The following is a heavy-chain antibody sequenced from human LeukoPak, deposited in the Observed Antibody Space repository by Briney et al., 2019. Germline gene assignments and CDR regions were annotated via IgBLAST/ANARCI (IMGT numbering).Heavy chain of an antibody. D-gene: IGHD5-18*01. J-gene: IGHJ3*02. CDR3: ARIQLWSLDAFDI. CDR2: INHSGST. Sequence: PSETLSLTCAVYGGSFSGYYWSWIRQPPGKGLEWIGEINHSGSTNYNPSLKSRVTISVDTSKNQSSLKLSSVTAADTAVYYCARIQLWSLDAFDIWGQGTMVTVSS. CDR1: GGSFSGYY. V-gene: IGHV4-34*01.